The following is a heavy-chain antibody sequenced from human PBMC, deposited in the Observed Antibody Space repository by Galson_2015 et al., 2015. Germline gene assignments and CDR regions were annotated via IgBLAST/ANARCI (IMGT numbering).Heavy chain of an antibody. CDR2: IGGCGSKT. CDR1: GFTFGNSA. CDR3: ARGRGSVWSKDDWLDP. J-gene: IGHJ5*02. Sequence: SLRLSCATSGFTFGNSAMAWVRQAPGKGLEWVAAIGGCGSKTHYSDSAQGRFIVSRDNSKKTLFLQMNGLRVDDTAMYFCARGRGSVWSKDDWLDPWGQGTLVIVSS. D-gene: IGHD3-16*01. V-gene: IGHV3-23*01.